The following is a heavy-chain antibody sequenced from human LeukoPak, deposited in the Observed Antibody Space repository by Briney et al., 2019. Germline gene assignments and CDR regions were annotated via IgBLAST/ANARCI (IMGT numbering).Heavy chain of an antibody. CDR2: MRPNSGET. CDR3: ARGYNRGGASYTAEYLPH. CDR1: GYTFTNFE. Sequence: ASVKVSCKASGYTFTNFEINWVRQVAGQGLEWMGWMRPNSGETVNVQKFQGRVSMPWDISTSTAYMELTGLRSDDTAVYFCARGYNRGGASYTAEYLPHWGQGTLVTVSS. D-gene: IGHD2-15*01. V-gene: IGHV1-8*02. J-gene: IGHJ1*01.